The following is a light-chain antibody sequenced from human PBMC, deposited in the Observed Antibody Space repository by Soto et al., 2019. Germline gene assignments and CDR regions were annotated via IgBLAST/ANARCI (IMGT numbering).Light chain of an antibody. CDR1: QSIRSS. J-gene: IGKJ3*01. V-gene: IGKV1-39*01. CDR2: AAS. CDR3: QQSYSTPFT. Sequence: DIQMTQSPSSLSASVGDRVTITCRTSQSIRSSLNWYQQKPGKAPNLLIYAASRLQSGVPSRFXGSGSGTDFTLTISSLQPADFATYYCQQSYSTPFTFGPGTKVDIK.